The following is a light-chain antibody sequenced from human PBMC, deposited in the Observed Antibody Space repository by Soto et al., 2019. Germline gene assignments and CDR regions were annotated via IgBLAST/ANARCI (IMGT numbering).Light chain of an antibody. V-gene: IGKV3-15*01. J-gene: IGKJ1*01. CDR3: QQYNNWPLWT. Sequence: EIVMTQSPATLSVSPGERVTLSCRASQNIGSNLAWYQQKFGQAPRLLIYGASTRVTGIPARISGSGSGTEFTLTISSLQSEDFAVYYCQQYNNWPLWTFGQGTKVDIK. CDR1: QNIGSN. CDR2: GAS.